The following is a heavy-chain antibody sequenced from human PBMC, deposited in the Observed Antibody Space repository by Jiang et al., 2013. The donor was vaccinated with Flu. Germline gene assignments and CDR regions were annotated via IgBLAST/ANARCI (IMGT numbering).Heavy chain of an antibody. CDR1: GYTFTGYY. CDR2: INPNSGGT. D-gene: IGHD2-15*01. CDR3: AREPLGGSGYCSGGSCGDFDY. V-gene: IGHV1-2*04. Sequence: GAEVKKPGASVKVSCKASGYTFTGYYMHWVRQAPGQGLEWMGWINPNSGGTNYAQKFQGWVTMTRDTSISTAYMELSRLRSDDTAVYYCAREPLGGSGYCSGGSCGDFDYWGQGTLVTVSS. J-gene: IGHJ4*02.